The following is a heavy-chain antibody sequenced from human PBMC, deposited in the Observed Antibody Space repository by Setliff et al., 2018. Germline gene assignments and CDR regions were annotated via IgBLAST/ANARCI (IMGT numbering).Heavy chain of an antibody. J-gene: IGHJ3*02. V-gene: IGHV4-61*02. D-gene: IGHD3-22*01. Sequence: SETLSLTCTVSGGSISSGIYYWSWIRQPAGKGLEWIGRIYTSGSTNYNPSLKSRVTISVDTSKNQFSLNLSSVTAADTAMYYCARDYYDSRGSYAFDIWGQGTVVTVSS. CDR2: IYTSGST. CDR1: GGSISSGIYY. CDR3: ARDYYDSRGSYAFDI.